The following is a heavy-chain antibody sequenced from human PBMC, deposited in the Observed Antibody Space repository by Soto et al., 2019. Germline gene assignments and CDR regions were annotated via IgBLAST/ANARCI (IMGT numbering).Heavy chain of an antibody. CDR3: AGDGYCASGGSCFSAELDY. Sequence: GSLRLSCTVSGFTFSTYWMSWVRQAPGKGLEWVANIKEDGSEEYYVDSVKGRFTISGDDAKNSLYLQMSSLRADDTAVYYCAGDGYCASGGSCFSAELDYWGQGTLVTVSS. CDR2: IKEDGSEE. CDR1: GFTFSTYW. D-gene: IGHD2-15*01. V-gene: IGHV3-7*01. J-gene: IGHJ4*02.